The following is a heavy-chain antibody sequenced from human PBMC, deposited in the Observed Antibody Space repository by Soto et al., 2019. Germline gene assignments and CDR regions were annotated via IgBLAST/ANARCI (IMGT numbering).Heavy chain of an antibody. D-gene: IGHD5-12*01. Sequence: GGSLRLSCAASGFTFSDYYMSWIRQAPGKGLEWVSYISSSGTTIYYADSVKGRFTISRDNAKNSLYLQMNSLRAEDTALYYCARDMVATPNWFDPWGQGTLVTVSS. V-gene: IGHV3-11*01. CDR2: ISSSGTTI. CDR3: ARDMVATPNWFDP. J-gene: IGHJ5*02. CDR1: GFTFSDYY.